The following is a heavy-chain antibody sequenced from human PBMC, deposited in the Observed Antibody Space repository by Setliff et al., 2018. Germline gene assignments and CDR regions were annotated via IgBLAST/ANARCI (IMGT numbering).Heavy chain of an antibody. V-gene: IGHV4-59*02. CDR2: IFYSGDT. D-gene: IGHD3-10*01. CDR3: ARDQTYYGSGTYTRWFDY. Sequence: PSETLSLTCTVSGGSVRSHYWSWIRHSPGKGLEWIGFIFYSGDTKSNPSLKSRVTMSVDTSKNQFSLQLSSVTAADTAVYYCARDQTYYGSGTYTRWFDYWGQGTLVTVSS. J-gene: IGHJ4*02. CDR1: GGSVRSHY.